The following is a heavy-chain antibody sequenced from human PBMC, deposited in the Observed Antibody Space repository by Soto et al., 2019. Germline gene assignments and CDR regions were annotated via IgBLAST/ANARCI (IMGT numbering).Heavy chain of an antibody. J-gene: IGHJ4*02. V-gene: IGHV2-5*02. CDR3: APRVLRTVFGLVTTTAIYFDF. D-gene: IGHD3-3*01. CDR1: GFSLTTSGVG. Sequence: QITLNESGPTQVKPRQTLTLTCTFSGFSLTTSGVGVGWIRQSPGKAPEWLALIYWDDDKRYSPSLKSRLTITKDASKNQRVLTMADLDPADTATYYCAPRVLRTVFGLVTTTAIYFDFWGQGTPVAVSS. CDR2: IYWDDDK.